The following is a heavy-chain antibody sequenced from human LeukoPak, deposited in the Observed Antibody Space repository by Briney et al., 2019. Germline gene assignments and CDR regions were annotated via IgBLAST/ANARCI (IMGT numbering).Heavy chain of an antibody. CDR3: ARGLLDY. V-gene: IGHV3-21*01. D-gene: IGHD4-11*01. J-gene: IGHJ4*02. CDR2: ISPRGGGT. Sequence: GGSLRLSCAASGFTFRIHGMNWVRQAPGKGLEWVSGISPRGGGTYYADSVKGRFTISRDNAKNSLYLQMNSLRAEDTAVYYCARGLLDYWGQGTLVTVSS. CDR1: GFTFRIHG.